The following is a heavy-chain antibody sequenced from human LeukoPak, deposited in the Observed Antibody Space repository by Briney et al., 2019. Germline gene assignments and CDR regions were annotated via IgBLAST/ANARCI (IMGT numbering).Heavy chain of an antibody. J-gene: IGHJ4*02. CDR1: GFTFRRYW. V-gene: IGHV3-7*01. CDR3: ARARGGAFDY. Sequence: PGGSLRLSCVASGFTFRRYWMTWVRQTPGKKPEWVANIKEDGSEKYYDDSVKGRFTISRDNAKNSLYLQMNSLRAEDTAVYYCARARGGAFDYWGQGTLVTVSS. D-gene: IGHD2-15*01. CDR2: IKEDGSEK.